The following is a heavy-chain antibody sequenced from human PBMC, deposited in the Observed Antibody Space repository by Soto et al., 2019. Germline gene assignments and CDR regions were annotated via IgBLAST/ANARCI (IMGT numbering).Heavy chain of an antibody. CDR2: IYHSGST. J-gene: IGHJ6*02. CDR3: ARVGGPRITIFAYYYYGMDV. D-gene: IGHD3-3*01. V-gene: IGHV4-38-2*01. Sequence: SETLSLTCAVSGYSIGSGYYWGWIRQPPGKGLEWIGSIYHSGSTYYNPSLKSRVTISVDTSKNQFSLKLSSVTAADTAVYYCARVGGPRITIFAYYYYGMDVWGQGTTVTVSS. CDR1: GYSIGSGYY.